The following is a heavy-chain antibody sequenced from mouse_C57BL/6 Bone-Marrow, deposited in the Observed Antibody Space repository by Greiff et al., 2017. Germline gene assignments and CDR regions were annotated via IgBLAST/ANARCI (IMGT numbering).Heavy chain of an antibody. CDR3: ARSLYYCNLAWFAY. D-gene: IGHD2-1*01. CDR1: GYAFSSYW. Sequence: VQLQQSGAELVKPGASVKISCKASGYAFSSYWMHWVKQRPGKGLEWIGQIYPGDGDTNYNGKFKGKATLTADKSSSTAYMQLSSLTSEDAAVYFCARSLYYCNLAWFAYWGQGTLVTVSA. J-gene: IGHJ3*01. V-gene: IGHV1-80*01. CDR2: IYPGDGDT.